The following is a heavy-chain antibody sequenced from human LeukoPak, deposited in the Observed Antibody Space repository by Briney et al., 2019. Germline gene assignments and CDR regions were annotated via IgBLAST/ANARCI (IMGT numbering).Heavy chain of an antibody. CDR3: AKVGRASWAPYYFDY. CDR2: DSGSGGST. Sequence: GGSLRLSCAASGFTFSSYAMGWVRQAPGKGLEWVSDDSGSGGSTNYADSVRGRLTIPRDNSKNTLYLQMNSLRAEDTAVYYCAKVGRASWAPYYFDYWGQGTLVTVSS. CDR1: GFTFSSYA. J-gene: IGHJ4*02. D-gene: IGHD2-2*01. V-gene: IGHV3-23*01.